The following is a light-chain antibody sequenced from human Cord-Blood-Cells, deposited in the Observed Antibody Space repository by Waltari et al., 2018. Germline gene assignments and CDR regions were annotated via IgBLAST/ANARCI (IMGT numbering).Light chain of an antibody. V-gene: IGLV2-11*01. CDR1: SSDVGGYTY. CDR3: CSYAGSYTL. Sequence: QSALPQPRPVSGSPGQSVTISCTGTSSDVGGYTYVSWYQQHPGKAPKLMIYDVSKRPAGVPDRFSGSKSGNTASLTISGLQAEDEADYYCCSYAGSYTLFGGGTKLTVL. J-gene: IGLJ2*01. CDR2: DVS.